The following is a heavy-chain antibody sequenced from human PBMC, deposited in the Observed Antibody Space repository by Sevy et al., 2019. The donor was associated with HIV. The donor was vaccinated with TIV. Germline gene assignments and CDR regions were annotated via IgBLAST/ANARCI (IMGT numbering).Heavy chain of an antibody. D-gene: IGHD2-2*01. CDR3: ARDNDYCTNTNCPVYGMDV. CDR2: INPYSGGT. J-gene: IGHJ6*02. Sequence: ASVKVSCKASGYTFTGYYIHWVRQAPGQGLEWMGWINPYSGGTNYAQKFQGRVTMTRDTSISTAYMELSRLRSDDTALYYCARDNDYCTNTNCPVYGMDVWGQGTTVTVSS. V-gene: IGHV1-2*02. CDR1: GYTFTGYY.